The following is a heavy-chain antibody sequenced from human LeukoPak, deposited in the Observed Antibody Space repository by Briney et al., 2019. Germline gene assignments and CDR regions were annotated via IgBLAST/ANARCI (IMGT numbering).Heavy chain of an antibody. CDR2: FFYSGST. V-gene: IGHV4-39*01. CDR3: ARTPGYCSDGTCYFDY. J-gene: IGHJ4*02. CDR1: GGSISSRHYS. Sequence: SETLSLTCTVPGGSISSRHYSWCWIRQPPGKGLEWIGSFFYSGSTYSDPSLKSRVTISVDTSKNQFSLKMNSVTAADTAVYYCARTPGYCSDGTCYFDYWGQGTLVTVSS. D-gene: IGHD2-15*01.